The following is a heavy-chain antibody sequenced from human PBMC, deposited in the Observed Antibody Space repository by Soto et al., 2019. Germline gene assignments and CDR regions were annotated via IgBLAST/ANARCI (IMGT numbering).Heavy chain of an antibody. CDR3: AKDFGYDSSGYYYNVGGFDY. V-gene: IGHV3-9*01. J-gene: IGHJ4*02. CDR2: ISWNSGSI. Sequence: SLKISCAASGFTFDDYAMHWVRQAPGKGLEWVSGISWNSGSIGYADSVKGRFTISRDNAKNSLYLQMNSLRAEDTALYYCAKDFGYDSSGYYYNVGGFDYWGQGTLVTVSS. D-gene: IGHD3-22*01. CDR1: GFTFDDYA.